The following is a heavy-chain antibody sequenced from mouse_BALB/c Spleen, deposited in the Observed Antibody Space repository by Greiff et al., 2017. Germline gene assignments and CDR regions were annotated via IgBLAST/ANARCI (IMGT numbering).Heavy chain of an antibody. Sequence: EVQGVESGPGLVKPSQSLSLTCTVTGYSITSDYAWNWIRQFPGNKLEWMGYISYSGSTSYNPSLKSRISITRDTSKNQFFLQLNSVTTEDTATYYCARGLGGYWGQGTTLTVSS. CDR1: GYSITSDYA. V-gene: IGHV3-2*02. CDR2: ISYSGST. J-gene: IGHJ2*01. D-gene: IGHD3-3*01. CDR3: ARGLGGY.